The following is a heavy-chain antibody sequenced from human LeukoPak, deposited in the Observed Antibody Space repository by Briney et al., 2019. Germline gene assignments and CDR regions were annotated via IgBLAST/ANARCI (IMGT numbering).Heavy chain of an antibody. J-gene: IGHJ4*02. D-gene: IGHD3-10*01. CDR2: IYYSGST. CDR3: ARASQGRHYYGPGTTFDY. V-gene: IGHV4-59*01. Sequence: SEALSLTCTVSGGSISSYYWSWIRQPPGKGLEWIGYIYYSGSTNYNPSLKSRVTISVDTSKNQFSLKLSSVTAADTAVYYCARASQGRHYYGPGTTFDYWGQGTLVTVSS. CDR1: GGSISSYY.